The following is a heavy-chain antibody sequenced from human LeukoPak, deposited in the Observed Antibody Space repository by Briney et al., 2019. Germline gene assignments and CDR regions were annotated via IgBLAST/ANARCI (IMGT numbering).Heavy chain of an antibody. V-gene: IGHV4-34*01. CDR3: ARGRGYCSGGSCYSGFSGSRTRLDNWFDP. CDR1: GGSFTGYY. CDR2: IDHSGST. D-gene: IGHD2-15*01. J-gene: IGHJ5*02. Sequence: TSETLSLTCAVYGGSFTGYYWSWIRQPPGKGLEWIGEIDHSGSTNYNPSLKSRVTISVDTSKNQFSLKLSSVTAADMAVYYCARGRGYCSGGSCYSGFSGSRTRLDNWFDPWGQGTLVTVSS.